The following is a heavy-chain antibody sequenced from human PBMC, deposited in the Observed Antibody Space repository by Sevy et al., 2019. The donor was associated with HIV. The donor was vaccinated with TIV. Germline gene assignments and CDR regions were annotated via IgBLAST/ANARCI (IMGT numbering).Heavy chain of an antibody. CDR1: GFTFSSYA. CDR3: ARGKSGYGYALNY. D-gene: IGHD5-18*01. V-gene: IGHV3-66*01. CDR2: IHSDDTT. Sequence: GGSLRLSCAASGFTFSSYAMTWVRQAPGKGLEGVSVIHSDDTTYHADSVKDRFTISRDNFKNTLYLHMSSLRAEDTAVYYCARGKSGYGYALNYWGQGTLVIVSS. J-gene: IGHJ4*02.